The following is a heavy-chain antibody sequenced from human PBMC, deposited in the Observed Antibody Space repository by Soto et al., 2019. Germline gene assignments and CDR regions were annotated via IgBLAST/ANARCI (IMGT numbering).Heavy chain of an antibody. Sequence: QLQLQESGPGLVKPSETLSLTCTVSGGSISRSRYYWGWIRQPPGKGLEWIGSIYYSGCTYYNPSLKSRVTISVDTSKNQFSLRLSSVTAADTAVYYCARHQGDGSGRYYYYYMDVWGKGTKVTV. V-gene: IGHV4-39*01. CDR3: ARHQGDGSGRYYYYYMDV. CDR1: GGSISRSRYY. D-gene: IGHD3-10*01. CDR2: IYYSGCT. J-gene: IGHJ6*03.